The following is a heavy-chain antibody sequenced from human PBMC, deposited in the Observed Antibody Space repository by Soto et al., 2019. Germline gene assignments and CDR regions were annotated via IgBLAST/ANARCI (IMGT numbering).Heavy chain of an antibody. CDR2: IIPMFGRP. D-gene: IGHD5-12*01. J-gene: IGHJ4*02. V-gene: IGHV1-69*12. CDR3: ARDLGSGYDPGDY. Sequence: QVQLVQSGAEVKKPGTSVKVSCKASGGIFGSYVFNWGRQAPGQGLEWMGGIIPMFGRPNYTQKFQGRVTITADESTSTAYMELSSLRSEDTAVFYCARDLGSGYDPGDYWGQGSLVTVSS. CDR1: GGIFGSYV.